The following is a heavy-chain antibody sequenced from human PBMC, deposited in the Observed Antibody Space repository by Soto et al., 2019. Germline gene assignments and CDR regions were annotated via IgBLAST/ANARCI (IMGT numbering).Heavy chain of an antibody. CDR2: INPILGIT. CDR1: GGTFSNDV. J-gene: IGHJ6*02. D-gene: IGHD6-19*01. V-gene: IGHV1-69*04. Sequence: QVQLVQSGPEVKKPGSSVKVSCKVSGGTFSNDVINWVRHVPGQGLEWMAKINPILGITNSAQKFQGRATITADKSSNTAYMELSSLASKDTAVYYCARGLAMADYYGMEVWGQGNRVTVSS. CDR3: ARGLAMADYYGMEV.